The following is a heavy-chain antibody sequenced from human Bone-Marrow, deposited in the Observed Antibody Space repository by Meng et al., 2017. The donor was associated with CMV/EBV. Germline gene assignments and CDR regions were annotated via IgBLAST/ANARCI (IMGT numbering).Heavy chain of an antibody. CDR2: IRYDGSNK. V-gene: IGHV3-30*02. D-gene: IGHD2-15*01. J-gene: IGHJ4*02. CDR1: GFIFTSSG. CDR3: AKGVTAGGTYFFDY. Sequence: GESLKISCAASGFIFTSSGMHWVRQTPGKGLEWVAFIRYDGSNKYYPDSVKGRFTISRDNSKSTLYLQMDDLRAEDTAVYFCAKGVTAGGTYFFDYWGQGTLVTVSS.